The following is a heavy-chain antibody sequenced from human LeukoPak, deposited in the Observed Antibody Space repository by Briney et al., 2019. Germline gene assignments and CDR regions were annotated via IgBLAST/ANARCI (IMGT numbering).Heavy chain of an antibody. CDR3: ARVASGDYSPFDY. Sequence: SETLSLTCTVSGGSISSSSYYWGWIRQPPGKGLEWIGRIYTSGSTNYNPSLKSRVTISADKSKNQFSLKLSPVTAADTAEYYCARVASGDYSPFDYWGQGTLVTVSS. V-gene: IGHV4-39*07. CDR1: GGSISSSSYY. J-gene: IGHJ4*02. D-gene: IGHD1-26*01. CDR2: IYTSGST.